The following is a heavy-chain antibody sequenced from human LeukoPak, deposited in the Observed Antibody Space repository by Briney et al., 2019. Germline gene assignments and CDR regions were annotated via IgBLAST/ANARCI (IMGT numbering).Heavy chain of an antibody. CDR2: ISSSGSTI. J-gene: IGHJ6*03. V-gene: IGHV3-11*04. CDR3: AKGRGWEASYYYYYMDV. Sequence: GRSLRLSCAASGFTFSDYYMSWIRQAPGKGLEWVSYISSSGSTIYYADSVKGRFTISRDNSKNTLYLQMNSLRAEDTAVYYCAKGRGWEASYYYYYMDVWGKGTTVTISS. D-gene: IGHD1-26*01. CDR1: GFTFSDYY.